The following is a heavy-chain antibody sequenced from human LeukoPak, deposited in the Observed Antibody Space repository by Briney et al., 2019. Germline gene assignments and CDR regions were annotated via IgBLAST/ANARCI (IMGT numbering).Heavy chain of an antibody. J-gene: IGHJ4*02. V-gene: IGHV4-59*08. Sequence: PSETLSLTCTVSGGSISSYYWSWIRQPPGKGLEWIGYIYYSGSTNYNPSLKSRVTISVDTSKNQFSLKLSSVTAADTAVYYCARVAGTMIVVVTSFDYWGQGTLVTVSS. CDR2: IYYSGST. CDR1: GGSISSYY. CDR3: ARVAGTMIVVVTSFDY. D-gene: IGHD3-22*01.